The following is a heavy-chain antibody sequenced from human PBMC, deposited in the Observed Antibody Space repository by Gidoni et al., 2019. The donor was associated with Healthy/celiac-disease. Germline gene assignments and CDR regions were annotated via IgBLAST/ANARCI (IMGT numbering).Heavy chain of an antibody. Sequence: QVQLVQSGAEVKKPGSSVKVSCKASGGTFSSYAISWVRQAPGQGLEWRGGIIPILGTANYAQKFQGRVTITADESTSTAYMELSSLRSEDTAVYYCARDRFPARGFGVVIIKGDYYYGMDVWGQGTTVTVSS. D-gene: IGHD3-3*01. V-gene: IGHV1-69*01. CDR1: GGTFSSYA. CDR2: IIPILGTA. CDR3: ARDRFPARGFGVVIIKGDYYYGMDV. J-gene: IGHJ6*02.